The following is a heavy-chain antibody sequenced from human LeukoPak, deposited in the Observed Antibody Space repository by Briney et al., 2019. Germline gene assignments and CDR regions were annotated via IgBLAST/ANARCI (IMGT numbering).Heavy chain of an antibody. CDR3: XFDFXSXYPLGYYYYCMDV. Sequence: GGSLRLSCAASGFTFSSYAMSWVRQAPGKGLEWVSAISGSGGSTYYADSVKGRFTISRDNSKNTLYLQMNSLRGEDTAGYYXXFDFXSXYPLGYYYYCMDVWGKGTTVTVSS. D-gene: IGHD3-3*01. CDR2: ISGSGGST. J-gene: IGHJ6*03. V-gene: IGHV3-23*01. CDR1: GFTFSSYA.